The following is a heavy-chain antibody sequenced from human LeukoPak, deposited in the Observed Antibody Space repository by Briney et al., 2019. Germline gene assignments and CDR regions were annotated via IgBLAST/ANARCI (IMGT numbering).Heavy chain of an antibody. Sequence: GGSLRLSCAASGFTVSSNYMSWVRQAPGKGLEWVSVIYSGGSTYYADSVKGRFTISRDNSKNTLYLQVNSLRAEDTAVYYCARDRVLIQQWLEGSYYGMDVWGQGTTVTVSS. CDR2: IYSGGST. CDR1: GFTVSSNY. CDR3: ARDRVLIQQWLEGSYYGMDV. J-gene: IGHJ6*02. D-gene: IGHD6-19*01. V-gene: IGHV3-66*01.